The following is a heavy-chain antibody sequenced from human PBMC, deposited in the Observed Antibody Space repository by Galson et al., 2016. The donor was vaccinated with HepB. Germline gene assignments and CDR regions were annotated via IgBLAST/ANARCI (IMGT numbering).Heavy chain of an antibody. V-gene: IGHV1-69*13. D-gene: IGHD3-16*01. Sequence: SVKVSCKASGGTFSGYAFSWVRLAPGQGLEWMGGIIPILNTANYAQKFQDRVTITADESTSTAYMELSSLRSEDTAVFYCATNTPDSGSNYRLGEGYFHYYDMDVWGQGTTVTVSS. CDR3: ATNTPDSGSNYRLGEGYFHYYDMDV. CDR1: GGTFSGYA. CDR2: IIPILNTA. J-gene: IGHJ6*02.